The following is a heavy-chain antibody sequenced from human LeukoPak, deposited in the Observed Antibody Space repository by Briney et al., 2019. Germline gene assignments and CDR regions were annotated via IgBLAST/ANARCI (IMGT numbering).Heavy chain of an antibody. J-gene: IGHJ4*02. D-gene: IGHD4-11*01. CDR2: ISGSGGST. CDR1: GFTFSSYA. CDR3: AREAQCRYRNYGSNYFDY. Sequence: GGSLRLSCAASGFTFSSYAMSWVRQAPGKGLEWVSAISGSGGSTYYADSVKGRFTISRDNAKNSLYLQMNTLRAEDSAVYYCAREAQCRYRNYGSNYFDYWGQGTLVTVSS. V-gene: IGHV3-23*01.